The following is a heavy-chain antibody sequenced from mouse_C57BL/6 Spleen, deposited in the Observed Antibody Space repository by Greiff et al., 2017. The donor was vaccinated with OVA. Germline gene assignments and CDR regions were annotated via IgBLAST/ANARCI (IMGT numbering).Heavy chain of an antibody. V-gene: IGHV1-4*01. Sequence: VKLVESGAELARPGASVKLSCKASGYTFTSYTMHWVKQRPGQGLEWIGYINPSSGYTKYNQKFKDKATLTADKSSSTAYMQLSSLTSEDSAVYYCARWGLLQNIDVWGTGTTVTVSS. CDR2: INPSSGYT. J-gene: IGHJ1*03. CDR1: GYTFTSYT. D-gene: IGHD2-3*01. CDR3: ARWGLLQNIDV.